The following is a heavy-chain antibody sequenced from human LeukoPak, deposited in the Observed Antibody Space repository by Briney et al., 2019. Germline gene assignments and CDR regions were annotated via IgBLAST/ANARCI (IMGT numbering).Heavy chain of an antibody. CDR2: ISAYNGNT. J-gene: IGHJ3*02. CDR1: GYTFTSYG. V-gene: IGHV1-18*01. CDR3: ARGYYDILTGYSDAFDI. D-gene: IGHD3-9*01. Sequence: ASVKVSCKASGYTFTSYGISWVRQAPGQGLEWMGWISAYNGNTNYAQKFQGRVTMTTDKSTSTAYMELRSLRSDDTAVYYCARGYYDILTGYSDAFDIWGQGIMVTVSS.